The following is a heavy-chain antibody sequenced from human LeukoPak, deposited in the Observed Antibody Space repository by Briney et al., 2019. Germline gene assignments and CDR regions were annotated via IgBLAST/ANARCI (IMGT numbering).Heavy chain of an antibody. D-gene: IGHD1-1*01. CDR2: INPSGGST. CDR3: ARDPNDDEGY. J-gene: IGHJ4*02. Sequence: ASVKVSCKASGYTFTSYYMHWVRQAPGQGLEWMGIINPSGGSTSYAQKFQGRVTITADESTSTAYMELSSLRSEDTAVYYCARDPNDDEGYWGQGTLVTVSS. CDR1: GYTFTSYY. V-gene: IGHV1-46*01.